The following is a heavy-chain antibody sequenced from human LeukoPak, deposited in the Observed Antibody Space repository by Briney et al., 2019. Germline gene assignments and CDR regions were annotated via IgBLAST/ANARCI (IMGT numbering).Heavy chain of an antibody. J-gene: IGHJ4*02. V-gene: IGHV4-31*03. Sequence: SETLSLTCTVSGGSISSGGYYWSWIRQHPGKGLEWIGYIYYSGSTYYNPSLKSRVTISVDTSKNQFSLKLSSVTAADTAVYYWARAPRDAYGSGSSAPFDYWGQGTLVTVSS. D-gene: IGHD3-10*01. CDR2: IYYSGST. CDR1: GGSISSGGYY. CDR3: ARAPRDAYGSGSSAPFDY.